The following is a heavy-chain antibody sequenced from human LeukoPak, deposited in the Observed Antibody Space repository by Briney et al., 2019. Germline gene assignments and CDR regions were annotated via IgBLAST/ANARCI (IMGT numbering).Heavy chain of an antibody. Sequence: PETLSLTCTVSGGSINSYYWSWIRQPPGKGLEWIGYIYYSGSTNYNPSLKSRVTISVDTSKNQFSLKLSSVTAADTAVYYCARDASGSYLSWFDPWGQGTLVTVSS. CDR1: GGSINSYY. CDR2: IYYSGST. CDR3: ARDASGSYLSWFDP. D-gene: IGHD3-10*01. J-gene: IGHJ5*02. V-gene: IGHV4-59*12.